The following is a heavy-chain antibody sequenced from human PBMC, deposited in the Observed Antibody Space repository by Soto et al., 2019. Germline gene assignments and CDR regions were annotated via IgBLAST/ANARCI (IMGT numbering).Heavy chain of an antibody. Sequence: VQLVQSGAEVKKPGASVKVSCTASGYTFTSYDINWVRQATGQGLEWMGWMNPNSGNTGYAHKFQGRVTMTRNTSISTAYMELRSLRSEDRAVYCCARGRRSVRAAGRYYDYYYMDVWGKGTTVTVSS. J-gene: IGHJ6*03. CDR2: MNPNSGNT. CDR3: ARGRRSVRAAGRYYDYYYMDV. D-gene: IGHD2-2*01. CDR1: GYTFTSYD. V-gene: IGHV1-8*01.